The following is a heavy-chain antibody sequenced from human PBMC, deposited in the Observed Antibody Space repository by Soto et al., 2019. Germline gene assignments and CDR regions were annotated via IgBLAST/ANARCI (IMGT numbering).Heavy chain of an antibody. V-gene: IGHV3-13*01. CDR3: ARGGGVWYYMDV. CDR1: GFTFSSYD. CDR2: IGTAGDT. Sequence: GGSLRLSCAASGFTFSSYDMHWVRQATGKGLEWVSAIGTAGDTYYPGSVKGRFTISRENAKNSLYLQMNSLRAGDTAVYYCARGGGVWYYMDVWGKGTTVTVSS. D-gene: IGHD2-8*02. J-gene: IGHJ6*03.